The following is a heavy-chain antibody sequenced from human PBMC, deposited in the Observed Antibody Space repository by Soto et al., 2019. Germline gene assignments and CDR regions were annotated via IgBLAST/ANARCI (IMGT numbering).Heavy chain of an antibody. Sequence: KFQGRVTITRDTSASTAYMELSSLRSEDTAVYYCARIIVVVTTLDYWGQGTLVTVSS. J-gene: IGHJ4*02. D-gene: IGHD2-21*02. CDR3: ARIIVVVTTLDY. V-gene: IGHV1-3*01.